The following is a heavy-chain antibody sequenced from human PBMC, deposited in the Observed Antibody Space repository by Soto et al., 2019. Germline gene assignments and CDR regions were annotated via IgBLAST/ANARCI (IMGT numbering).Heavy chain of an antibody. CDR1: GFTFSSYS. V-gene: IGHV3-21*01. J-gene: IGHJ4*02. CDR3: ARPPTLLYTSSWPLTH. D-gene: IGHD6-13*01. CDR2: ISSSSSYI. Sequence: AGGSLRLCCAASGFTFSSYSMNWVRQAPGKGLEWVSSISSSSSYIYYADSVKGRFTISRDNAKNSLYLQMNSLRAEDTAVYYCARPPTLLYTSSWPLTHWGQGTLATVSP.